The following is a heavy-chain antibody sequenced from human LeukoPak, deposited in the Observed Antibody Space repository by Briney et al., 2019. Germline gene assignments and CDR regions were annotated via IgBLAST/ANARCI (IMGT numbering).Heavy chain of an antibody. V-gene: IGHV4-59*01. D-gene: IGHD5-12*01. Sequence: SETLSLTCTVSGGSISSYYWSWIRQPPGKGPEWIGYIYYSGSTNYNPSLKSRVTISVDTSKNQFSLKLSSVTAADTAVYYCARAILKPTKYFFDYWGQGTLVTVSS. CDR1: GGSISSYY. J-gene: IGHJ4*02. CDR2: IYYSGST. CDR3: ARAILKPTKYFFDY.